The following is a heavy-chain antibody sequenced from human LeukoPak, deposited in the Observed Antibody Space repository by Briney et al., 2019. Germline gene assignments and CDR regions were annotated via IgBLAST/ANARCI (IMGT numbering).Heavy chain of an antibody. D-gene: IGHD1-26*01. V-gene: IGHV1-69*13. CDR1: GGTFRSYS. J-gene: IGHJ5*02. Sequence: SVKVSCKAPGGTFRSYSITWVRQAPGQGLEWMGGVAPLLETTNYAPKFRGRMTITADESTSTAYMELTSLRSDDTAVYYCARDRIVGALGWLDPWGQGTLVTVSS. CDR3: ARDRIVGALGWLDP. CDR2: VAPLLETT.